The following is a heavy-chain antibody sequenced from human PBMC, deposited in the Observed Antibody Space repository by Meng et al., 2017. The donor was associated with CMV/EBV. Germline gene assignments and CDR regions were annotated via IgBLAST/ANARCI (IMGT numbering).Heavy chain of an antibody. D-gene: IGHD2-2*02. CDR2: IYSGGST. CDR3: AKISGRTVSPYCSSTSCYTGRGYFDY. CDR1: GFTFSSYW. J-gene: IGHJ4*02. V-gene: IGHV3-53*01. Sequence: GESLKISCAASGFTFSSYWMSWVRQAPGKGLEWVSVIYSGGSTYYADSVKGRFTISRDNSKNTLYLQMNSLRAEDTAVYYCAKISGRTVSPYCSSTSCYTGRGYFDYWGQGTLVTVSS.